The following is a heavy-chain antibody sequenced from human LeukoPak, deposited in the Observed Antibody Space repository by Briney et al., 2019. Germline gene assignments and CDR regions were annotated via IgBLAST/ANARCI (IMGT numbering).Heavy chain of an antibody. CDR1: GFTVSSNY. CDR3: ARDSTMKAFDI. CDR2: IYSGGST. Sequence: GGSLRLSCAVSGFTVSSNYMSWVRQAPGKGLEWVSVIYSGGSTFYADSVKGRFTISRDNSKNTLYLQLNNLRAEDTAVYYCARDSTMKAFDIWGRGTMVTVSS. V-gene: IGHV3-53*01. J-gene: IGHJ3*02. D-gene: IGHD3-22*01.